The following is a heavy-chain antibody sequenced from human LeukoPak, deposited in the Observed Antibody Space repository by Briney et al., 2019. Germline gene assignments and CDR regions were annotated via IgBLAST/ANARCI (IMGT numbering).Heavy chain of an antibody. CDR3: ARADDILTCYNDYGMNV. CDR2: VYYSGST. J-gene: IGHJ6*02. Sequence: SETLSLTCTVSVGSISSYLWSWIRQPPGKGLEWIGYVYYSGSTNYNPSLKSRVTISVDTSKNQFSLKLSSVTAADTAVYYCARADDILTCYNDYGMNVWGQGTTVTVSS. V-gene: IGHV4-59*01. CDR1: VGSISSYL. D-gene: IGHD3-9*01.